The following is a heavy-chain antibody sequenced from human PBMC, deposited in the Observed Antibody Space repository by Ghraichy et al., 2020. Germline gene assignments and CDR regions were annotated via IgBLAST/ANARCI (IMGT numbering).Heavy chain of an antibody. CDR3: AKDRSTSWTIDY. V-gene: IGHV3-30*02. J-gene: IGHJ4*02. Sequence: GGSLRLSCAASGFTFDSCAMHWVRQAPGKGLEWVAVIRHDGSNRYYADSVKGRFTTSRDNSKNTLYLEMNSLRVEDSAMYYCAKDRSTSWTIDYWGQGTLVTVSS. CDR1: GFTFDSCA. CDR2: IRHDGSNR. D-gene: IGHD3/OR15-3a*01.